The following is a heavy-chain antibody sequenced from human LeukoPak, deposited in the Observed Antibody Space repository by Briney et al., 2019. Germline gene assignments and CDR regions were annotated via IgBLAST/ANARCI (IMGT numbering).Heavy chain of an antibody. CDR3: ARDWSGQAVY. J-gene: IGHJ4*02. D-gene: IGHD3-3*01. Sequence: GGSLRLSCAASGFTFSSYSMNWVRQAPGKGLEWVSSISSSSSYIYYADSVKGRFTVSRDNAKNSLYLQMNSLRAEDTAVYYCARDWSGQAVYWGQGTLVTVSS. CDR1: GFTFSSYS. V-gene: IGHV3-21*01. CDR2: ISSSSSYI.